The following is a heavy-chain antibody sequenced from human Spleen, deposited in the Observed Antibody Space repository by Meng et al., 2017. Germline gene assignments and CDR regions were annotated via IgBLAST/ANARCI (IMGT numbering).Heavy chain of an antibody. J-gene: IGHJ1*01. CDR1: GFSLTSTGVG. CDR3: AHSGVVGATAEYFQH. Sequence: QITLKESGPTLVKPTQTLTLTCTFSGFSLTSTGVGVGWIRQPPGKALEWLALIYWDDYKTYSPSLKSRVTIAKDTSKNQVVLTMTNMDPVDTATYYCAHSGVVGATAEYFQHWGQGTLVTVSS. CDR2: IYWDDYK. D-gene: IGHD1-26*01. V-gene: IGHV2-5*02.